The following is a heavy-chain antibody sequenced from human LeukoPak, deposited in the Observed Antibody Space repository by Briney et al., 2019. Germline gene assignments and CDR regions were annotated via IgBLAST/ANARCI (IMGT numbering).Heavy chain of an antibody. J-gene: IGHJ5*02. CDR3: ARVYYDSSGYPGFDP. V-gene: IGHV3-48*03. CDR1: GFTFSSYE. Sequence: PGGSLRLSCAASGFTFSSYEMNWVRQAPGKGLEWVSYISSSGSTIYYADSVKGRFTISRDNAKNSLYLQMNSLRAEDTAVYYCARVYYDSSGYPGFDPWGQGTLVTVSS. D-gene: IGHD3-22*01. CDR2: ISSSGSTI.